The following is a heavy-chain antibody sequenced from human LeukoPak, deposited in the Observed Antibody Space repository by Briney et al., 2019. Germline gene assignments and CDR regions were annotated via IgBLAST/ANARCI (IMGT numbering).Heavy chain of an antibody. CDR3: ARDSLIAAAGTFYMVV. J-gene: IGHJ6*03. CDR1: GFTFSSYW. CDR2: IKQDGSEK. D-gene: IGHD6-13*01. Sequence: GGSLRLSCAASGFTFSSYWMSWVRQAPGKGLEWVANIKQDGSEKYYVDSVKGRFTISRDNAKNSLYLQMNSLRAEDTAVYYCARDSLIAAAGTFYMVVWGKGTTVTVSS. V-gene: IGHV3-7*01.